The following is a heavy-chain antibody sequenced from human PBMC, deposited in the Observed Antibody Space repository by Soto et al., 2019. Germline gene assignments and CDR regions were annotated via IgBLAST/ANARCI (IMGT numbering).Heavy chain of an antibody. D-gene: IGHD3-16*02. V-gene: IGHV1-18*01. CDR2: ISAYNGNT. Sequence: ASVKVSCKASGYTFTSYGISWVRQAPGQGLEWMGWISAYNGNTNYAQKLQGRVTMTTDTSTSTAYMELRSLRSDDTAVYYCARVGYGQQYDYIWGSYLLGTPRSFDPWGQGTLVTVSS. CDR3: ARVGYGQQYDYIWGSYLLGTPRSFDP. J-gene: IGHJ5*02. CDR1: GYTFTSYG.